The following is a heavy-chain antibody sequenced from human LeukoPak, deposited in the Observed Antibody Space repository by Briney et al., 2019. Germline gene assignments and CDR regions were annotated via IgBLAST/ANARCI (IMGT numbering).Heavy chain of an antibody. V-gene: IGHV3-23*01. Sequence: GGSLRLSCAASGFTFNIYAMSWVRQTPGKGLEWVSSITSRDGTTYYTDSVKGRFTISRDNSENTLYLQMNSLRVEDTAIYYCVRDRPNYYDSSGHYYRRDGDYWGQGTLVTVSS. CDR1: GFTFNIYA. CDR2: ITSRDGTT. CDR3: VRDRPNYYDSSGHYYRRDGDY. J-gene: IGHJ4*02. D-gene: IGHD3-22*01.